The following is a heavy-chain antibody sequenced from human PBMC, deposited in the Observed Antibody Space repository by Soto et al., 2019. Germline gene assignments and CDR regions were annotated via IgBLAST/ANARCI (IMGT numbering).Heavy chain of an antibody. CDR2: ISSSSSYI. V-gene: IGHV3-21*01. D-gene: IGHD2-21*01. CDR3: AGGDFWFDP. Sequence: GGSLRLSCEASGFTFSGSAMHWVRQASGKGLEWVSSISSSSSYIYYADSVKGRFTISRDNAKNSLYLQMNSLRAEDTAVYYCAGGDFWFDPWGQGTLVTVSS. CDR1: GFTFSGSA. J-gene: IGHJ5*02.